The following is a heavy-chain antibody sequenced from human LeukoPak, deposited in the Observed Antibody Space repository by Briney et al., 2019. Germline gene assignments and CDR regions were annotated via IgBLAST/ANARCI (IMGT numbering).Heavy chain of an antibody. Sequence: ASVKVSCKASGYTFTGHYMNWVRQAPGQGLVWMGWINPNSGGTNYAQKFQGRVTMTRDTSISTAYMERSSLRSDDTAVYYCARVEYHYDSSGYYDYWGQGTLVTVSS. CDR1: GYTFTGHY. J-gene: IGHJ4*02. V-gene: IGHV1-2*02. CDR2: INPNSGGT. CDR3: ARVEYHYDSSGYYDY. D-gene: IGHD3-22*01.